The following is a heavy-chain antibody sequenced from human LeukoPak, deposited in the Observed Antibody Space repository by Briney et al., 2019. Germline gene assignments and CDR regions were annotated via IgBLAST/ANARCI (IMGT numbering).Heavy chain of an antibody. CDR3: ARDRPYSSSWYLGPADY. CDR2: ISAYNGNT. J-gene: IGHJ4*02. CDR1: GYTFTSCG. D-gene: IGHD6-13*01. V-gene: IGHV1-18*01. Sequence: ASVKVSCKASGYTFTSCGISWVRQAPGQGLEWMGWISAYNGNTNYAQKLQGRVTMTTDTSTSTAYMELRSLRSDDTAVYYCARDRPYSSSWYLGPADYWGQGTLVTVSS.